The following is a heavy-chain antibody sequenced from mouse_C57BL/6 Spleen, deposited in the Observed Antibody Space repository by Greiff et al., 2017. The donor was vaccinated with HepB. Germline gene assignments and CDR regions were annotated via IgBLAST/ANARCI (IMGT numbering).Heavy chain of an antibody. CDR2: IYPGDGDT. Sequence: VQLQQSGPELVKPGASVKISCKASGYAFSSSWMNWVKQRPGKGLEWIGRIYPGDGDTNYNGKFKGKATLTADKSSSTAYMQLSSLTSEDSAVYFCAREGTTVVKYFDVWGTGTTVTVSS. J-gene: IGHJ1*03. CDR3: AREGTTVVKYFDV. V-gene: IGHV1-82*01. CDR1: GYAFSSSW. D-gene: IGHD1-1*01.